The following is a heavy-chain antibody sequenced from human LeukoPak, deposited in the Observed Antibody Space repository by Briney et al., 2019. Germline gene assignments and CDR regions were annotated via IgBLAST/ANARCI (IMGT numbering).Heavy chain of an antibody. D-gene: IGHD3-10*01. J-gene: IGHJ4*02. V-gene: IGHV4-38-2*02. CDR2: IYHSGST. Sequence: RASETLSLTCTVSGYSISSGYYWGWIRQPPGKGLEWIGSIYHSGSTYYNPSLKSRVTISVDTSKNQFSLKLSSVTAADTAVYYCARFAFWRGFDYWGQGTLVTVSS. CDR3: ARFAFWRGFDY. CDR1: GYSISSGYY.